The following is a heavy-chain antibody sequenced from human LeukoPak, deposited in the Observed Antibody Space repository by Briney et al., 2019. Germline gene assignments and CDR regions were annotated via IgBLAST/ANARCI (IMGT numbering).Heavy chain of an antibody. Sequence: GGSLRLSCAASGFNVSSDYMSWVRQAPGKGLEWVSVIYAGGSTYYADSVKGRFTISRHNSKNTLYLQMNSLRAEDAAVYYCAYNQDSTLRTGFWGQGTLVTVSS. CDR2: IYAGGST. V-gene: IGHV3-53*04. J-gene: IGHJ4*02. CDR3: AYNQDSTLRTGF. CDR1: GFNVSSDY. D-gene: IGHD1-1*01.